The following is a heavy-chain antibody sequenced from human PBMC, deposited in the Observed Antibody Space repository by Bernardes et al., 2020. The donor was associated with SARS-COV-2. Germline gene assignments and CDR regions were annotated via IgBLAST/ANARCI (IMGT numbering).Heavy chain of an antibody. J-gene: IGHJ4*02. CDR1: GFDFTNYW. CDR2: IYPRDFDT. Sequence: GESLKISCKVSGFDFTNYWIGWVRQMPGNGLEWVGIIYPRDFDTRYSPSFQGQVTISADKSITTAYLQWSSLKASDTAMYYCARQSSFVAASGIDYWGQGTLVAVSS. V-gene: IGHV5-51*01. CDR3: ARQSSFVAASGIDY. D-gene: IGHD3-3*02.